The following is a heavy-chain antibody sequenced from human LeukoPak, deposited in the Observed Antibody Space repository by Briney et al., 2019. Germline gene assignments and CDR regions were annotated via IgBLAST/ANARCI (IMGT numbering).Heavy chain of an antibody. D-gene: IGHD2/OR15-2a*01. J-gene: IGHJ4*02. CDR3: AEGSTVIQGGYYFDY. Sequence: GGSLRLSCAAPGFTFSSYAMSWVRQAPGKGLEWVSAISGSGGSTYYADSVKGRFTISRDNSKNTLYLQMNSLRAEDTAVYYCAEGSTVIQGGYYFDYWGQGTLVTVSS. V-gene: IGHV3-23*01. CDR1: GFTFSSYA. CDR2: ISGSGGST.